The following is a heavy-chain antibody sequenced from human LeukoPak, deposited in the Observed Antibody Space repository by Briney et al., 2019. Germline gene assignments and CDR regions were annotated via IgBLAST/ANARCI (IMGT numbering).Heavy chain of an antibody. V-gene: IGHV4-59*01. CDR3: AMSIGFVP. CDR1: GGSISSYY. J-gene: IGHJ5*02. CDR2: IYLYNSVST. Sequence: PLETLSLTCTVSGGSISSYYWCWMPQPPGEGLEWIGYIYLYNSVSTNYNPSLKSRVTISVDTSKNQFSLKLTSVTAADTAGYYCAMSIGFVPWGQGSLVTVSA.